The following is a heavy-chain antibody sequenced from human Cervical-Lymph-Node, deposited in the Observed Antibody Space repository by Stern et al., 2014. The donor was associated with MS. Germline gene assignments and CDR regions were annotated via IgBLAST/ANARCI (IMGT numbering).Heavy chain of an antibody. CDR2: ISYDGSNK. D-gene: IGHD3-22*01. V-gene: IGHV3-30*04. CDR3: ARAPNYYDSSGYPGH. J-gene: IGHJ4*02. CDR1: GFTFSSYA. Sequence: QVQLVQSGGGVVQPGRSLRLSCAASGFTFSSYAMHWVRQAPGKGLEWVAVISYDGSNKYYADSVKGRFTISRDNSKNTLYLQMNSLRAEDTAVYYCARAPNYYDSSGYPGHWGQGTLVTVSS.